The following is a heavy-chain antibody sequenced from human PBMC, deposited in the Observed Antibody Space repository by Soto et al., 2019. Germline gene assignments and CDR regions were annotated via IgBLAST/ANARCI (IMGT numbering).Heavy chain of an antibody. CDR2: ISYDGSDI. J-gene: IGHJ4*02. CDR3: AIVRLAASPLVH. V-gene: IGHV3-30*03. D-gene: IGHD3-10*02. CDR1: GFIFSNYG. Sequence: QVQLVESGGGVVQPGRSLRLSCAGSGFIFSNYGMHWVRQAPGKGLEWVAFISYDGSDILYADSVKGRFTISRDNYKSPFFLDMEKPGAEDQGVYFCAIVRLAASPLVHWGQGSLFPVAS.